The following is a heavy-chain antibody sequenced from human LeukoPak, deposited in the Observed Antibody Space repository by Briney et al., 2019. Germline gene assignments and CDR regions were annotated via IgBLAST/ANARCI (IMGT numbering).Heavy chain of an antibody. CDR1: GFTFSRCG. CDR3: ARAEPGLFDY. CDR2: IYSDGRNE. Sequence: GGSLRLSCVASGFTFSRCGMHWVRQAPGKGLEWVAVIYSDGRNEYYADSVEGRFTISRDNSKNTLYLQMNGLRAEDTAVYYCARAEPGLFDYWGRGTLVTVSS. J-gene: IGHJ4*02. V-gene: IGHV3-33*01.